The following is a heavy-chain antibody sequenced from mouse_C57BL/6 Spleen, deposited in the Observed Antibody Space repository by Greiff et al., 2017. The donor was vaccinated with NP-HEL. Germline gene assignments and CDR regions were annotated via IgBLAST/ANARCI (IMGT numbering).Heavy chain of an antibody. Sequence: QVQLQQPGAELVKPVASVKLSCKASGYTFTSYWMHWVKQRPGQGLEWIGMIHPNSGSTNYNEKFKSKATLTVDKSSGTAYMQLSSLTSEDSAVYYCARAGSYWGQGTLVTVSA. V-gene: IGHV1-64*01. J-gene: IGHJ3*01. CDR1: GYTFTSYW. CDR2: IHPNSGST. CDR3: ARAGSY.